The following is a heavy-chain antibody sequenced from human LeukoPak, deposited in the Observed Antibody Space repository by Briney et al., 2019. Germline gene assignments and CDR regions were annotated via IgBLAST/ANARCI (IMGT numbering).Heavy chain of an antibody. V-gene: IGHV3-23*01. CDR1: GFTFNYYA. D-gene: IGHD2-2*01. Sequence: GGSLRLSCAASGFTFNYYAMSWVGQAPGKGLEWVSGISGSGDSTYYADSVKGRFTISRDNSKNTLYLQMNSLRAEDTAVYYCAKEWPIVVVPAAMDFDYWGQGTLVTVSS. CDR3: AKEWPIVVVPAAMDFDY. J-gene: IGHJ4*02. CDR2: ISGSGDST.